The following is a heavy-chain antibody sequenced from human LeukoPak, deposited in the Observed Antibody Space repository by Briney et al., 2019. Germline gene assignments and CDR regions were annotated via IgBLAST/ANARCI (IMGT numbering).Heavy chain of an antibody. CDR3: ARGEGYYYYMDV. J-gene: IGHJ6*03. Sequence: ASVKVSCKASGYTFTAYSMHWVRQAPGQGLEWMGWMNPNSGGTNYAQKFQGRVTMTRDTSISTAYMELSRLRSDDTAVYYCARGEGYYYYMDVWGKGTTVTVSS. CDR2: MNPNSGGT. CDR1: GYTFTAYS. V-gene: IGHV1-2*02.